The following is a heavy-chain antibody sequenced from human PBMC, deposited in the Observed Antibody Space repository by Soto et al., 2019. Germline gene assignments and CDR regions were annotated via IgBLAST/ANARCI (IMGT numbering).Heavy chain of an antibody. D-gene: IGHD2-2*01. CDR3: AKDSGYQLLFHCFDY. CDR1: GFTFSSYG. Sequence: GGSLRLSCAASGFTFSSYGMHWVRQAPGKGLEWVAVISYDGSNKYYADSVKGRFTISRDNSKNTLYLQMNSLRAEDTAVYYCAKDSGYQLLFHCFDYWGQGTLVTVSS. V-gene: IGHV3-30*18. J-gene: IGHJ4*02. CDR2: ISYDGSNK.